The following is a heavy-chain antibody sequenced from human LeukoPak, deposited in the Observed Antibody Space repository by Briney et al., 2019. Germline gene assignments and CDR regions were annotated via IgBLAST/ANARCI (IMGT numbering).Heavy chain of an antibody. Sequence: GGSLRLSCAASGFTFSDFYMSWIRQAPGKGLESVSYISGSSSSINYADSVKGRFTISRDNAKNSLYLQMNSLRPEDTAVYYCTRHPAEGDYWGQGTLVTVSS. CDR2: ISGSSSSI. V-gene: IGHV3-11*03. J-gene: IGHJ4*02. CDR1: GFTFSDFY. CDR3: TRHPAEGDY.